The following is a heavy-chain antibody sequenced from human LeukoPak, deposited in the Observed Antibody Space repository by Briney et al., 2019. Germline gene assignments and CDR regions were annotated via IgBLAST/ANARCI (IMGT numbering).Heavy chain of an antibody. CDR1: GFTLSSYW. V-gene: IGHV3-7*01. CDR3: ARETTGGAFDI. J-gene: IGHJ3*02. D-gene: IGHD4-17*01. CDR2: IKQDGSEK. Sequence: QAGGSLRLSCAASGFTLSSYWMSWVRQAPGKGLEWVANIKQDGSEKLYVDSVKRRFTISRDNAKNSLYLQMNSLRAEDTAVYYCARETTGGAFDIWGQGTMVTVSS.